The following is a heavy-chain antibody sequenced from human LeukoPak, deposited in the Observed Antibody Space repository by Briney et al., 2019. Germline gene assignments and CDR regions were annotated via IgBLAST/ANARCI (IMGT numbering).Heavy chain of an antibody. D-gene: IGHD6-13*01. Sequence: KPSETLSLLCTVSGGSIHRYYWSWIRHPPRKGLEGIGYIYYSRSTNYNHSLKSRVTISVATSKIQFYLKLSSVTAADTAVYYCARRGHSSSWYYYYGMDVWGQGTTVTVSS. J-gene: IGHJ6*02. V-gene: IGHV4-59*01. CDR1: GGSIHRYY. CDR2: IYYSRST. CDR3: ARRGHSSSWYYYYGMDV.